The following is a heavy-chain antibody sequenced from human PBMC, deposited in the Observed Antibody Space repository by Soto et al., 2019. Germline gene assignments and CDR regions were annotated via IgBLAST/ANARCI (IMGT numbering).Heavy chain of an antibody. CDR3: AREGYCSSTSCYSFDY. V-gene: IGHV3-64*01. D-gene: IGHD2-2*01. J-gene: IGHJ4*02. CDR2: ISSNGGST. Sequence: EVQLVESGGGLVQPGGSLRLSCAASGFTFSSYAMHWVRQAPGKGLEYVSAISSNGGSTYYANSVKGRFTISRDNSKNXLYLQMGSLRAEDMAVYYCAREGYCSSTSCYSFDYWGQGTLVTVSS. CDR1: GFTFSSYA.